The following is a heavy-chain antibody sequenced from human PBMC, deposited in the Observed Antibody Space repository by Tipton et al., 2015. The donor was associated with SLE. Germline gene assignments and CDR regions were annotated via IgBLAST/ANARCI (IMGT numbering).Heavy chain of an antibody. CDR2: INYSGNT. CDR3: AIGVSSALKGTQFAP. CDR1: GGTFSGYY. D-gene: IGHD1-7*01. Sequence: TLSLTCAVYGGTFSGYYWSWIRQSPGKGLEWIGEINYSGNTKYNPSLKSRVTISVDTSKNQFSLNLNFMTAADTAMYYCAIGVSSALKGTQFAPWGQGTLVTVSS. J-gene: IGHJ5*02. V-gene: IGHV4-34*08.